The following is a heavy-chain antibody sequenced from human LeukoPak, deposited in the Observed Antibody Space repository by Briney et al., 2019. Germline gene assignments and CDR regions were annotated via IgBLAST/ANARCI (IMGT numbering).Heavy chain of an antibody. J-gene: IGHJ3*02. CDR1: GYTFTSYY. V-gene: IGHV1-46*01. D-gene: IGHD5-18*01. CDR2: INPSGGST. CDR3: ARSEPVPEDTAMVTDDAFDI. Sequence: VASVKVSCKASGYTFTSYYMHWVRQAPGQGLEWMGIINPSGGSTSYAQKFQGRVTMTRDTSTSTVYMELSSLRSEDTAVYYCARSEPVPEDTAMVTDDAFDIWGQGTMVTVSS.